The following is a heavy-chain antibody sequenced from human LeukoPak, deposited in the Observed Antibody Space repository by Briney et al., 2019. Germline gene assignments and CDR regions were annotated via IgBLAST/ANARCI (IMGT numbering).Heavy chain of an antibody. CDR3: ARDGVQLERRSYYYYMDV. D-gene: IGHD1-1*01. CDR1: GYTFTGYY. J-gene: IGHJ6*03. Sequence: GASVTVSCKASGYTFTGYYMHWVRQAPGQGLEWMGWINPNSGGTNYAQKFQGRVTMTRDTSISTAYMELSRLRSDDTAVYYCARDGVQLERRSYYYYMDVWGKGTTVTVSS. V-gene: IGHV1-2*02. CDR2: INPNSGGT.